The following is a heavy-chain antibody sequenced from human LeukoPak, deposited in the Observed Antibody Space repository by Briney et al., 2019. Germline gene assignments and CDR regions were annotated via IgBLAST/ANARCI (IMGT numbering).Heavy chain of an antibody. CDR3: ARASNSPFDY. D-gene: IGHD2-21*01. CDR2: IYTDSTI. CDR1: GFTFSNYE. V-gene: IGHV3-48*03. J-gene: IGHJ4*02. Sequence: GSLRLSCATSGFTFSNYEFSWVRQAPGKGLEWVSHIYTDSTIYQADSVKGRFTISRDNAKNSLYLQMNSLRAEDTAVYYCARASNSPFDYWGQGTLVTVSS.